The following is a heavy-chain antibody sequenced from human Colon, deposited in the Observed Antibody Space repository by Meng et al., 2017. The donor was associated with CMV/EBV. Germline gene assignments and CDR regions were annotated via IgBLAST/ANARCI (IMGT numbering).Heavy chain of an antibody. CDR2: IYRGGPT. V-gene: IGHV3-53*01. J-gene: IGHJ4*02. CDR3: ARSGPPYSDILGYFDY. D-gene: IGHD3-9*01. CDR1: GFTFTGNY. Sequence: GESLKISCATSGFTFTGNYVSWVRRAPGKGLEWISIIYRGGPTYYAESVKGRFTISRDNSQNTLYLQMNSLRAEDTAVYYCARSGPPYSDILGYFDYWGQGTLVTVSS.